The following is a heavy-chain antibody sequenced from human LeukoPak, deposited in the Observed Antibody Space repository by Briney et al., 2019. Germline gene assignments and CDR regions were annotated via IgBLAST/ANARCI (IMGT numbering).Heavy chain of an antibody. CDR2: ICTSGSNI. J-gene: IGHJ6*03. D-gene: IGHD5-12*01. CDR3: ARDRIPGAFSYGYGFADMGV. V-gene: IGHV3-11*04. CDR1: GFIFSDYY. Sequence: PGGSLTLLCVASGFIFSDYYMTWVRHATGKALEWVSYICTSGSNIYYTDCVGRRYPIQRDNAKNSLYLQMDSPRVEDTAVYYCARDRIPGAFSYGYGFADMGVWGKGTTVTVSS.